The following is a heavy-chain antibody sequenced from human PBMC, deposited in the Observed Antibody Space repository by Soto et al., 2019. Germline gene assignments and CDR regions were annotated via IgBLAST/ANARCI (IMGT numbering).Heavy chain of an antibody. D-gene: IGHD6-13*01. J-gene: IGHJ5*02. Sequence: TSETLSLTCAVYGGSFSGYYWSWIRQPPGKGLEWIGEINHSGSTNYNPSLKSRVTISVDTSKNQFSLKLSSVTAADTAVYYCARGIAAAGTGGWFDPWGQGTLVTV. CDR3: ARGIAAAGTGGWFDP. V-gene: IGHV4-34*01. CDR1: GGSFSGYY. CDR2: INHSGST.